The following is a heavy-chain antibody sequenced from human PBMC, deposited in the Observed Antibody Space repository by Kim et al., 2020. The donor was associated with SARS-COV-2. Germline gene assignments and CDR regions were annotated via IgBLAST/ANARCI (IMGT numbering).Heavy chain of an antibody. CDR2: ISYDGSNK. V-gene: IGHV3-30*04. CDR3: ATVEGFREFHSHLDY. Sequence: GGSLRLSCAASGFTFSSYAMHWVRQAPGKGLEWVAVISYDGSNKYYVDSVKGRFTISRDNSKKTLYLQMNSLRAEDTAVYYCATVEGFREFHSHLDYWGQGTLVTVSS. D-gene: IGHD3-10*01. CDR1: GFTFSSYA. J-gene: IGHJ4*02.